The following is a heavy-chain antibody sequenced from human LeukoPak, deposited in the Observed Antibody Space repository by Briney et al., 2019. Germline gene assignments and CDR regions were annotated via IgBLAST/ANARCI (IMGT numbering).Heavy chain of an antibody. J-gene: IGHJ4*02. CDR3: AREAYYYDSSGYRRFDY. V-gene: IGHV4-28*05. CDR2: IYYSGSI. D-gene: IGHD3-22*01. Sequence: SDTLSLTCAVSGYSISSSNWWGWIRQPPGKGLEWIGYIYYSGSIYYNPSLKSRVTMSVDTSKNQFSLKLSSVTAADTAVYYCAREAYYYDSSGYRRFDYWGQGTLVTVSS. CDR1: GYSISSSNW.